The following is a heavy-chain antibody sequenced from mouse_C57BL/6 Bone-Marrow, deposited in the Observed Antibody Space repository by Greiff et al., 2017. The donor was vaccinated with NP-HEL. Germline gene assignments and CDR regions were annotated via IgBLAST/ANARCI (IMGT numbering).Heavy chain of an antibody. Sequence: VQLQQSGADLVKPGASVKLSCKASGYTFTEYTIHWVKQRSGQGLEWIGWFYPGSGSIKYNEKFKDKATLTADKSSSTVYMELSRLTSEDSAVYFCARHEEVYYDGSSRSRYWYFDVWGTGTTVTVSS. CDR2: FYPGSGSI. J-gene: IGHJ1*03. CDR1: GYTFTEYT. D-gene: IGHD1-1*01. V-gene: IGHV1-62-2*01. CDR3: ARHEEVYYDGSSRSRYWYFDV.